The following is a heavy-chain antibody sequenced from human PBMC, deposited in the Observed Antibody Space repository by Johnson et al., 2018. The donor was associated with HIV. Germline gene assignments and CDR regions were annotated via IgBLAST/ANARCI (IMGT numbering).Heavy chain of an antibody. CDR3: ARGSGDDAFDI. CDR1: GFTFGDYA. J-gene: IGHJ3*02. CDR2: IRSKAYGGTT. V-gene: IGHV3-49*04. D-gene: IGHD3-3*01. Sequence: VQLVESGGGLVQPGRSLRLSCTASGFTFGDYAMSWVRQAPGKGLEWVGFIRSKAYGGTTEYAASVKGRVTISRDDSKNTLYLQMNSLRAEDTALYYCARGSGDDAFDIWGQGTMVTVSS.